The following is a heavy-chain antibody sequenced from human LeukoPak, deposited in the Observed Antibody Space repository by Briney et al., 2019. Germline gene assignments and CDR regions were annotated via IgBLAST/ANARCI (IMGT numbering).Heavy chain of an antibody. Sequence: TGGSLRLSCAASGFTFSSYWMSWVRQAPGKGLEWVANIKQDGSEKYYVDSVKGRFTISRDKAKNSLYLQINSLRAEDTAVYYCAREGIGLDQLLSYWGQGTLVTVSS. J-gene: IGHJ4*02. CDR1: GFTFSSYW. CDR2: IKQDGSEK. D-gene: IGHD2-2*01. CDR3: AREGIGLDQLLSY. V-gene: IGHV3-7*01.